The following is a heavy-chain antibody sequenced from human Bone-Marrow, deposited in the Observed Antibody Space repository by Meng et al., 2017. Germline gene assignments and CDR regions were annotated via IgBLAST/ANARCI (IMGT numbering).Heavy chain of an antibody. V-gene: IGHV4-34*01. CDR1: GGSFSDYY. J-gene: IGHJ4*02. CDR3: ARGPTTMAHYFDY. CDR2: INHSGST. D-gene: IGHD4-11*01. Sequence: QVERQEGGGGLLKPSGTLLLTCVVSGGSFSDYYWSWFRQPPGKGLEWIGEINHSGSTNYNPSLESRATISVDTSQNNLSLKLSSVTAADSAVYYCARGPTTMAHYFDYWGQGTLVTASS.